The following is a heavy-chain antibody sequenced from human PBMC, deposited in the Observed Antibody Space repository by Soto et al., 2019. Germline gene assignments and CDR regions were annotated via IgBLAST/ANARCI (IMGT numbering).Heavy chain of an antibody. V-gene: IGHV3-23*01. D-gene: IGHD3-3*01. CDR1: GFTFSSYA. Sequence: GGSLRLSCAASGFTFSSYAMSWVRQAPGKGLEWVSAISGSGGSTYYADSVKGRFTISRDNSKNTLYLQMNSLRAEDTAVYYCAKAYGDFWSGYYKRVTKDYWGQGTLVTVSS. CDR2: ISGSGGST. CDR3: AKAYGDFWSGYYKRVTKDY. J-gene: IGHJ4*02.